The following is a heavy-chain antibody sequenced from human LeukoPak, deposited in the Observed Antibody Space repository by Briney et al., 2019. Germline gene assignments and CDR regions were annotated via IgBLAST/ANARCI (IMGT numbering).Heavy chain of an antibody. J-gene: IGHJ4*02. D-gene: IGHD6-6*01. CDR1: GFTFSTYA. V-gene: IGHV3-23*01. Sequence: GGSLRLSCAASGFTFSTYAMTWVRQAPGKGLEWVSGINSNGDEIYYADSVRGRFTISRDNSNNALYLQMDSMRAEDTAVYYCANWIGSSSRDYWGQGTLVTVSS. CDR2: INSNGDEI. CDR3: ANWIGSSSRDY.